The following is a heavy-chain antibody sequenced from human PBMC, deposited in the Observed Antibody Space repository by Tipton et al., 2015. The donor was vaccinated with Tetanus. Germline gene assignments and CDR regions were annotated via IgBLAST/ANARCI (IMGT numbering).Heavy chain of an antibody. V-gene: IGHV4-4*07. Sequence: TLSLTCSVSGGSISNYYWNWIRQPAGKGLEWIGRIYVIGATNHSPALQSRVTMSIDRAKNQLSLTLTSVTAADAAMYYCAREDVYYHDGSGFYAFDVWGRGTMVAVSS. CDR2: IYVIGAT. J-gene: IGHJ3*01. D-gene: IGHD3-22*01. CDR1: GGSISNYY. CDR3: AREDVYYHDGSGFYAFDV.